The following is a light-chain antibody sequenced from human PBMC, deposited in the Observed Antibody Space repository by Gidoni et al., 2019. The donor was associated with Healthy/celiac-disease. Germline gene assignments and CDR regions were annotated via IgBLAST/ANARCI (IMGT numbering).Light chain of an antibody. CDR2: GAS. J-gene: IGKJ1*01. CDR1: QSVSSSY. CDR3: QQYGSSPRT. V-gene: IGKV3-20*01. Sequence: EIVLTQSPGTLSLSPGERATLSCRASQSVSSSYLAWYQQKPGQAPRLLIYGASRRATGIPDRFSGSGSGTDFTLTISRLEPDDFAVYYCQQYGSSPRTFXQXTKVEIK.